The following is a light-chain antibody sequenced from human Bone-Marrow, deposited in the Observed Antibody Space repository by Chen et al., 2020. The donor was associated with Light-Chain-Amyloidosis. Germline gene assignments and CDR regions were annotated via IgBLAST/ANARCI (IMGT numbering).Light chain of an antibody. CDR3: QQSRTFRT. J-gene: IGKJ1*01. CDR2: GAY. V-gene: IGKV1-39*01. CDR1: QNIGTY. Sequence: DIRLTQSPSSLSASVGVRVTITCRASQNIGTYLNWYQQKSGRAPKLLLSGAYNRQSGVPTRFGGTGSGTDCTLIITSLQPEDFATYYCQQSRTFRTFGQGTKVEVK.